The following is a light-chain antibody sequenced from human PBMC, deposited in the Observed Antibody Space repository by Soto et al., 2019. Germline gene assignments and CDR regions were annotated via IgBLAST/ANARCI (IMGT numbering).Light chain of an antibody. CDR3: QQYNNWPPWT. CDR2: GAS. J-gene: IGKJ1*01. CDR1: QSVGSN. Sequence: VLTQSPATLSVSPGERATLSCRASQSVGSNLAWYQQKPGQAPRLLIYGASTRATGIPARFSGSGSGTEFTLTISSLQSEDFAVYYCQQYNNWPPWTFGQGTKVDIK. V-gene: IGKV3-15*01.